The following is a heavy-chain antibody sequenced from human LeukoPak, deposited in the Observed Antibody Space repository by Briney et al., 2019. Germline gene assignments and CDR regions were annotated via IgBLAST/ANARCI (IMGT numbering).Heavy chain of an antibody. CDR3: ARRSYGTTVRWFDP. J-gene: IGHJ5*02. Sequence: GESLKISCKGSGYTFTSYWIGWVRQEPGKGLEWMGFIYPGDSDTRYSPSFQGQVTISVDKSINTAYLQWSSLKASDTAMYYCARRSYGTTVRWFDPWGQGTLVTVSS. CDR1: GYTFTSYW. D-gene: IGHD4-17*01. V-gene: IGHV5-51*01. CDR2: IYPGDSDT.